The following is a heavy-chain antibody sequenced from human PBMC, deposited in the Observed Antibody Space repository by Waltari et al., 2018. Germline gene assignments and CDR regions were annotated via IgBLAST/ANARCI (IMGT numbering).Heavy chain of an antibody. V-gene: IGHV3-7*01. CDR2: IEQNGSQK. CDR1: GFTFSTYW. Sequence: EVQLVESGGGLVQPGGSLRLSCATSGFTFSTYWMGWVRQAPGKGLEWVANIEQNGSQKYYVDSVKGRFTISRDNAKNSLYLQMNSLRVEDTAVYYCATYNWNDVGNNWGQGTLVTVSS. J-gene: IGHJ4*02. D-gene: IGHD1-1*01. CDR3: ATYNWNDVGNN.